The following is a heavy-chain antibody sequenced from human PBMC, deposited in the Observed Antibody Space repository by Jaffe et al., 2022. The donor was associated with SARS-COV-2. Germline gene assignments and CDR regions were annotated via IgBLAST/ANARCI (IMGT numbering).Heavy chain of an antibody. CDR1: GFTFSSYD. V-gene: IGHV3-13*01. Sequence: EVQLVESGGGLVQPGGSLRLSCAASGFTFSSYDMHWVRQATGKGLEWVSAIGTAGDTYYPGSVKGRFTISRENAKNSLYLQMNSLRAGDTAVYYCARVCPPRERRTSVKHWYFDLWGRGTLVTVSS. J-gene: IGHJ2*01. CDR2: IGTAGDT. D-gene: IGHD1-1*01. CDR3: ARVCPPRERRTSVKHWYFDL.